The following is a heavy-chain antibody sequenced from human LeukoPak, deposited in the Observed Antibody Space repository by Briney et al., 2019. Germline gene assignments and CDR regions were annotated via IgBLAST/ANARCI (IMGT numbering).Heavy chain of an antibody. J-gene: IGHJ4*02. V-gene: IGHV3-48*03. CDR2: ISSNGRII. D-gene: IGHD5-18*01. Sequence: PGGSLRLSCAASGFTLSNYEMNWVRQAPGKGLEWVSYISSNGRIIYYADSVKARFTISRDNAKNSLYLQMNSLRAEDTAVYYCARDLSGIAGYTYGRGIDYWGQGTLVTVSS. CDR1: GFTLSNYE. CDR3: ARDLSGIAGYTYGRGIDY.